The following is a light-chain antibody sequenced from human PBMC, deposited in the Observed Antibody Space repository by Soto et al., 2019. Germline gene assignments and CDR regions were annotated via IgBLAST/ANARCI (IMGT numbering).Light chain of an antibody. CDR2: AAS. J-gene: IGKJ1*01. V-gene: IGKV1-17*01. CDR3: QRYGSSRPWT. Sequence: DIQMTQSPSSLSASVGDRVTITCRVSQAIRNDLGWYQQKPAKAPKRLIYAASNLQSGVPSRFSGSGSGTDFTLTISRLEPADFAVYYCQRYGSSRPWTFSQGTKVDIK. CDR1: QAIRND.